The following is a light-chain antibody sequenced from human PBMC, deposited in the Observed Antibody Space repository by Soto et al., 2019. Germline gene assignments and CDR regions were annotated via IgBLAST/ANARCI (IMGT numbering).Light chain of an antibody. V-gene: IGKV3-20*01. CDR1: QSLDNRH. J-gene: IGKJ1*01. CDR3: QQYSSAKWT. CDR2: GTS. Sequence: IVLTQSPGTLSLSPGERATLSCRASQSLDNRHLAWYQQKPGQAPRVLIYGTSNRATGIPVRFSGSGSGTDFTLTISSLEPEDFAVYYCQQYSSAKWTFGQGTNLEIK.